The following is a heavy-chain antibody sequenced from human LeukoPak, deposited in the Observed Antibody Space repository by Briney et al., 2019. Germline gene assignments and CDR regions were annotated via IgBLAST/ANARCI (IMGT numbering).Heavy chain of an antibody. CDR3: AKDLEPTAAGQIDY. D-gene: IGHD6-13*01. CDR2: ISGSGGST. Sequence: GGSLRLSCAASGFTFSSYAMSWVRQAPGKGLEWVSAISGSGGSTYYADSVKGRFTISKDNSKNTLYLQMNSLRAEDTAVYYCAKDLEPTAAGQIDYWGQGTLVTVSS. J-gene: IGHJ4*02. CDR1: GFTFSSYA. V-gene: IGHV3-23*01.